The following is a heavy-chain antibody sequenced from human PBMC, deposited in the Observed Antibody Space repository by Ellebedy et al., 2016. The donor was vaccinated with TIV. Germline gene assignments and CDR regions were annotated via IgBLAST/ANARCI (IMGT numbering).Heavy chain of an antibody. CDR2: INPNSGGT. Sequence: ASVKVSCKASGYTFTSYYMHWVRQAPGQGLEWMGWINPNSGGTNYAQKFQGRVTMTRDTSTSTAYMELSRLRSDDTAVYYCARALYDSSGYNNWFDPWGQGTLVTVSS. D-gene: IGHD3-22*01. J-gene: IGHJ5*02. V-gene: IGHV1-2*02. CDR3: ARALYDSSGYNNWFDP. CDR1: GYTFTSYY.